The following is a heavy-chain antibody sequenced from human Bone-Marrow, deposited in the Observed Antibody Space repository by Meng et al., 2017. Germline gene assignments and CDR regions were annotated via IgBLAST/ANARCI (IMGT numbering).Heavy chain of an antibody. CDR3: ARRLIAAAGNDY. CDR2: INHSGST. D-gene: IGHD6-13*01. V-gene: IGHV4-34*01. Sequence: QVELQQWGAGLVKPSETLSLTCAVYGGSFSGYYWSWIRQPPGKGLEWIGEINHSGSTNYNPSLKSRVTISVDTSKNQFSLKLSSVTAADTAVYYCARRLIAAAGNDYWGQGTLVTVSS. CDR1: GGSFSGYY. J-gene: IGHJ4*02.